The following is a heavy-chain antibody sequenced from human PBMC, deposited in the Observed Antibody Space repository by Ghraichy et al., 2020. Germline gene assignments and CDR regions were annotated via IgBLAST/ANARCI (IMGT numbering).Heavy chain of an antibody. V-gene: IGHV3-33*01. CDR3: ARGPTLYLAAAGEEYFQH. J-gene: IGHJ1*01. CDR2: IWYDGSNK. CDR1: GFTFSSYG. D-gene: IGHD6-13*01. Sequence: GGSLRLSCAASGFTFSSYGMHWVRQAPGKGLEWVAVIWYDGSNKYYADSVKGRFTISRDNSKNTLYLQMNSLRAEDTAVYHCARGPTLYLAAAGEEYFQHWGQGTLVTVSS.